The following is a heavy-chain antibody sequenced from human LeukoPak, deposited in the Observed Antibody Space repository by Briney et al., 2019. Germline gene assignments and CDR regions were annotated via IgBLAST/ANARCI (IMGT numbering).Heavy chain of an antibody. CDR2: ISSSSSYI. D-gene: IGHD3-9*01. CDR3: ARGLGDYNTDWFPVSGY. V-gene: IGHV3-21*04. Sequence: LGGSLRLSCAASGFTFSSYSMNWVRQAPGKGLEWVSSISSSSSYIYYADSVKGRFTISRDNAKNSLCLQMNSLGSEDTAIYYCARGLGDYNTDWFPVSGYWGQGTPVTVSS. CDR1: GFTFSSYS. J-gene: IGHJ4*02.